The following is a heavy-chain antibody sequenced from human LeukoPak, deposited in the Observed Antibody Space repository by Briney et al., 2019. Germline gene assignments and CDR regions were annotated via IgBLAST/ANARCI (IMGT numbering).Heavy chain of an antibody. CDR2: IIPIFGTA. Sequence: GASVKVSCKAYGGTFSSYAISWVRQAPGQGLEWMGGIIPIFGTANYAQKFQGRVTITADESTSTAYMELSSLRSEDTAVYYCARDRLALLWFGESSGSFFDYWGQGTLVTVSS. J-gene: IGHJ4*02. D-gene: IGHD3-10*01. CDR1: GGTFSSYA. V-gene: IGHV1-69*13. CDR3: ARDRLALLWFGESSGSFFDY.